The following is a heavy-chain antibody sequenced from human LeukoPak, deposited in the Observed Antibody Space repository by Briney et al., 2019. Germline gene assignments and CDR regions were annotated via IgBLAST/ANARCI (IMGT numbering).Heavy chain of an antibody. V-gene: IGHV3-48*01. Sequence: GGSLRLSCAASGFTFSSYSMNWVRQAPGKGLEWVSYISSSSSTIYYADSVKGRFTISRDNAKNSLYLQMNSLSAEDTAVYYCAGASMGVGFDYWGQGTLVTVSS. CDR3: AGASMGVGFDY. D-gene: IGHD3-16*01. CDR1: GFTFSSYS. CDR2: ISSSSSTI. J-gene: IGHJ4*02.